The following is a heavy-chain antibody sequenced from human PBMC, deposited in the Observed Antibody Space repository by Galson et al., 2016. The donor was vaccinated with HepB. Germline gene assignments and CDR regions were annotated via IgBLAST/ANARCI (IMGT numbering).Heavy chain of an antibody. CDR1: GDSVSSMKW. V-gene: IGHV4-4*02. CDR3: ASDYASYSYAYDY. J-gene: IGHJ4*02. CDR2: MYSTGTA. D-gene: IGHD5-18*01. Sequence: EPLSLTCGVSGDSVSSMKWWTWVRPPPGRGLEWIGEMYSTGTANYNPSLKSRVTISMDNSENQVSLKLTSVTAADTAVYYCASDYASYSYAYDYWGPGTLVTVSS.